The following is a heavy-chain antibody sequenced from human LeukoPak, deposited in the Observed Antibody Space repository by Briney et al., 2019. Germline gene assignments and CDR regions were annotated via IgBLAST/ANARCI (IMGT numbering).Heavy chain of an antibody. CDR2: TFHSGDT. D-gene: IGHD4-17*01. V-gene: IGHV4-38-2*01. J-gene: IGHJ4*02. Sequence: SQTLSLTCAVSGHSLSSGSYWGWIRQPPGKGLEWIGNTFHSGDTYHNPSLKSRVTISADTSKNQFSLKLTSVTAADTAEYYCAKVGAYGDYARHDYWGQGTVVTVS. CDR1: GHSLSSGSY. CDR3: AKVGAYGDYARHDY.